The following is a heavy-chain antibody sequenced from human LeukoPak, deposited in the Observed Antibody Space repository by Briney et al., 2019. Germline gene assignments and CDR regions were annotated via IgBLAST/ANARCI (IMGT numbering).Heavy chain of an antibody. Sequence: QSGGSLRLSCAASGFTFSSYAMHWDRQAPGKGLEWVAVISYDGSNKYYADSVKGRFTISRDNSKNTLYLQMNSLRAEDTAVYYCAREVIEGATSYFDYWGQGTLVTVSS. V-gene: IGHV3-30*04. CDR3: AREVIEGATSYFDY. J-gene: IGHJ4*02. D-gene: IGHD1-26*01. CDR1: GFTFSSYA. CDR2: ISYDGSNK.